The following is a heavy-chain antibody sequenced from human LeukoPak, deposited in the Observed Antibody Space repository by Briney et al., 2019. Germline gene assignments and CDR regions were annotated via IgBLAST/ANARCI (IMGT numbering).Heavy chain of an antibody. V-gene: IGHV4-59*01. CDR1: GGSIGSYY. CDR3: ARQQLVWDF. CDR2: IYSSGSS. J-gene: IGHJ4*02. D-gene: IGHD6-13*01. Sequence: PSETLSLTCTVSGGSIGSYYWSWIRQPPGKGLEWIGYIYSSGSSNYNPSLKSRVTISIDTPKNQFSLKLSSATAADTAVYYCARQQLVWDFWGQGTLVTVSS.